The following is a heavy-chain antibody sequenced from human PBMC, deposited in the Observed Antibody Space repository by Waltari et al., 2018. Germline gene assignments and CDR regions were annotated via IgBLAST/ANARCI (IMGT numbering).Heavy chain of an antibody. CDR3: AKVGLSYWAEYLQH. J-gene: IGHJ1*01. CDR2: SRWNFGST. V-gene: IGHV3-23*01. D-gene: IGHD3-10*01. Sequence: EVQLLESGGGLVQPGGSLRLSCVASGFTFSSYAMAWVRQAPGKSVEWVSTSRWNFGSTYDADTVKGRFTTSRDNSKNTLSLQMNSLRPEDTAIYYCAKVGLSYWAEYLQHWGQGTLVTVSS. CDR1: GFTFSSYA.